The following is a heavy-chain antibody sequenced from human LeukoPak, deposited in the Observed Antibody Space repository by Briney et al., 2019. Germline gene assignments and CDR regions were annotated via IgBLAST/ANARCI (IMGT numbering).Heavy chain of an antibody. CDR2: IYYSGST. Sequence: SETLSLTCTVSGGSISSYYWSWIRQPPGKGLEWIGYIYYSGSTNYNPSLKSRVTISVDTSKNQFSLKLSSVTAADTAVYYCARTCDLRITMVRGVIDYWGQGTLVTVSS. CDR3: ARTCDLRITMVRGVIDY. CDR1: GGSISSYY. J-gene: IGHJ4*02. D-gene: IGHD3-10*01. V-gene: IGHV4-59*08.